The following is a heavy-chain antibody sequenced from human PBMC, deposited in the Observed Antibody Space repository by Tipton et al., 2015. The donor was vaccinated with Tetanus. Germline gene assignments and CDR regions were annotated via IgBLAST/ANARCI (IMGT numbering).Heavy chain of an antibody. V-gene: IGHV4-4*07. Sequence: TLSLTCTVSGGSVSSYYWTWFRQPPGKRLEWIGFVSSSGNSNYSPSLTGRVSMSLDTSKQQFSLSLTSATAADTAVYYCARGWSECSSWSCSPFDSWGQGTLVIASS. CDR1: GGSVSSYY. CDR2: VSSSGNS. D-gene: IGHD2-2*01. CDR3: ARGWSECSSWSCSPFDS. J-gene: IGHJ4*02.